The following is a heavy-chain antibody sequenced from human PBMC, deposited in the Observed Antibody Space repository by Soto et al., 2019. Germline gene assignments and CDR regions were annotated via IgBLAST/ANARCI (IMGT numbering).Heavy chain of an antibody. CDR3: ASAYCSSTSCYYYYYYGMDV. CDR1: GYSFTSYL. J-gene: IGHJ6*02. Sequence: PXESLMISCKSAGYSFTSYLKGWVRQMPGKGLELMGIIYPGDSDTRYSPSFQGQVTISADKSISPAYLQWSSLKASATAMYYCASAYCSSTSCYYYYYYGMDVWRQGTTVTVSS. V-gene: IGHV5-51*03. D-gene: IGHD2-2*01. CDR2: IYPGDSDT.